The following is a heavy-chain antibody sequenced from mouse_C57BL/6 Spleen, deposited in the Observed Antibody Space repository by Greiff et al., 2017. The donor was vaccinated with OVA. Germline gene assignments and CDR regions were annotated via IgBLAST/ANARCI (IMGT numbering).Heavy chain of an antibody. CDR3: ARGITTVVEFDY. J-gene: IGHJ2*01. CDR2: IDPEDGET. D-gene: IGHD1-1*01. Sequence: EVQGVESGAELVKPGASVKLSCTASGFNIKDYYMHWVKQRTEQGLEWIGRIDPEDGETKYAPKFQGKATITADKSSNTAYLQLSSLTSEDTAVDYCARGITTVVEFDYWGQGTTLTVSS. V-gene: IGHV14-2*01. CDR1: GFNIKDYY.